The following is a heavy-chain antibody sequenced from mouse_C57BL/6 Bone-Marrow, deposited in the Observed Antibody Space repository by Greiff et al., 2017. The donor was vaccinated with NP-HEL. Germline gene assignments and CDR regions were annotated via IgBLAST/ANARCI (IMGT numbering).Heavy chain of an antibody. Sequence: VQLQQPGAELVRPGTSVKLSCKASGYTFTSYWMPWVKQRPGQGLEWIGVIDPSDSYTNYNQKFKGKATLTVDTSSRTAYMQLSSLTSEDSAVYYGARSYYYGSSWYFDVWGTGTTVTVSS. CDR1: GYTFTSYW. J-gene: IGHJ1*03. D-gene: IGHD1-1*01. V-gene: IGHV1-59*01. CDR3: ARSYYYGSSWYFDV. CDR2: IDPSDSYT.